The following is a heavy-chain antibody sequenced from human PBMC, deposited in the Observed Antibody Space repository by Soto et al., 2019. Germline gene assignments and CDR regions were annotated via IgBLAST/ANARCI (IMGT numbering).Heavy chain of an antibody. CDR1: GYSFTSYW. J-gene: IGHJ6*02. D-gene: IGHD2-2*01. CDR3: ARHEVGEKGDIVVVPAAITSPDYYYYGMDV. CDR2: IYPGDSDT. Sequence: GESLKISCKGSGYSFTSYWIGWVRQMPGKGLEWMGIIYPGDSDTRYSPSFQGQVTISADKSISTAYLQWSSLKASDTAMYYCARHEVGEKGDIVVVPAAITSPDYYYYGMDVWGQGTTVTVSS. V-gene: IGHV5-51*01.